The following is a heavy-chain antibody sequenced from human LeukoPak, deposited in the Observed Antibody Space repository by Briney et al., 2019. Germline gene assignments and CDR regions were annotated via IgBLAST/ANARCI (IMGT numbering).Heavy chain of an antibody. CDR2: IYYSGST. V-gene: IGHV4-59*12. CDR1: GGSISPYY. CDR3: ARTAGAVSTYWRFDS. Sequence: KPSETLSLTCTVSGGSISPYYWSWIRQSPGQGLEWIGEIYYSGSTYYNPSLNSRLTMAVDTSKNQFSLKLTSVTDADTAVYYCARTAGAVSTYWRFDSWGQGTQVTVAS. J-gene: IGHJ5*01. D-gene: IGHD2/OR15-2a*01.